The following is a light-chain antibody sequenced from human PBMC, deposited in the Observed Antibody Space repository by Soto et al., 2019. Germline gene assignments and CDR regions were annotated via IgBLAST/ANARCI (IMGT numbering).Light chain of an antibody. Sequence: IFVTQAPVALCLSPWERATLCGRASQSVSNNYLAWYQQKPVQAPRLLIYGSSNRATGIPDRFSGSGSGTDFNPTISRLEPADFAVYYRQQYGRSGQFGQGNXVDIK. V-gene: IGKV3-20*01. J-gene: IGKJ1*01. CDR3: QQYGRSGQ. CDR1: QSVSNNY. CDR2: GSS.